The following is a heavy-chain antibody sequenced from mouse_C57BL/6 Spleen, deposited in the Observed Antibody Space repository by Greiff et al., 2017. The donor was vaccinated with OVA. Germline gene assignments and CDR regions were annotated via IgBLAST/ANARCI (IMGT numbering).Heavy chain of an antibody. V-gene: IGHV3-6*01. CDR2: ISYDGSN. Sequence: EVQLQQSGPGLVKPSQSLSLTCSVTGYSITSGYYWNWIRQFPGNKLEWMGYISYDGSNNYNPSLKNRISITRDTSKNQFFLKLNSVTTEDTATYYCASYGSSLDYWGQGTTLTVSS. CDR3: ASYGSSLDY. CDR1: GYSITSGYY. D-gene: IGHD1-1*01. J-gene: IGHJ2*01.